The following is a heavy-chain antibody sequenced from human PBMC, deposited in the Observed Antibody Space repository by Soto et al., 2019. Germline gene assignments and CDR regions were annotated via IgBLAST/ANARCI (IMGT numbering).Heavy chain of an antibody. J-gene: IGHJ4*02. D-gene: IGHD3-22*01. CDR2: IYYSGST. V-gene: IGHV4-39*01. CDR1: GGSISSSSYY. Sequence: QLQLQESGPGLVKPSETLSLTCTVSGGSISSSSYYRGWIRQPPGKGLEWIGSIYYSGSTYYNPSLKSRVTISVDTSKNQFSLKLSSVTAADTAVYYCARHPLRRITMIVVVSPDYWGQGTLVTVSS. CDR3: ARHPLRRITMIVVVSPDY.